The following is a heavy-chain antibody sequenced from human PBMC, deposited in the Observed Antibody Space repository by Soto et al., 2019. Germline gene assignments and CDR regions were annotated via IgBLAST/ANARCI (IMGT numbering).Heavy chain of an antibody. CDR1: GYSVSSNSAG. Sequence: TLSLTCVISGYSVSSNSAGWNWIRQSPSRGLEWLGRTYYKSKWNNDYALSVKSRITINPDTSKNQFSLHLYSVTPEDTAVYYCTGITWFRGMDVWGQGTPVTVSS. D-gene: IGHD3-10*01. V-gene: IGHV6-1*01. J-gene: IGHJ6*02. CDR2: TYYKSKWNN. CDR3: TGITWFRGMDV.